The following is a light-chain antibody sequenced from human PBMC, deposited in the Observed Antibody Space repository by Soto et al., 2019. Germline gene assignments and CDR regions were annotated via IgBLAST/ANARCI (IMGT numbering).Light chain of an antibody. V-gene: IGLV2-23*02. Sequence: SQPGSVCGSPRQSVTISCTGTSSDIGSYNLVSWYQKHPDKAPKLIIYEVSERPSGVSNRFSGSKFGNTASLTISGLRAEDEADYYCCSHAGSRTFVFGTGTKVTVL. J-gene: IGLJ1*01. CDR1: SSDIGSYNL. CDR3: CSHAGSRTFV. CDR2: EVS.